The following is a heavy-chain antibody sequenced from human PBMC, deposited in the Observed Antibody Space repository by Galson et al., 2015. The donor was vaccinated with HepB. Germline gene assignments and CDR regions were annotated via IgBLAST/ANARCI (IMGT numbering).Heavy chain of an antibody. J-gene: IGHJ5*02. D-gene: IGHD1-26*01. CDR1: GYTFTSYA. CDR3: ARAGGRPAVVGATRWFDP. V-gene: IGHV7-4-1*02. CDR2: INTNTGNP. Sequence: SVKVSCKASGYTFTSYAMNWVRQAPGQGLEWMGWINTNTGNPTYAQGFTGRFVFSLDTSVSTAYLQISSLKAEDTAVYYCARAGGRPAVVGATRWFDPWGQGTLVTVSS.